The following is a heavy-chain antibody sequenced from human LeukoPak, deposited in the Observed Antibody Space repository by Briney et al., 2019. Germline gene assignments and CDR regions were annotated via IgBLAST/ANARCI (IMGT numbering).Heavy chain of an antibody. CDR3: AKERRGYYMDA. CDR2: ITYDGTSQ. CDR1: GFTFNNYA. J-gene: IGHJ6*03. D-gene: IGHD3-16*01. V-gene: IGHV3-30*02. Sequence: GGSLRLSCAASGFTFNNYAMHWARQAPGKGLEWVALITYDGTSQFYADSVKGRFTISRDKSKNTLYLQMNSLRTEDTAVYYCAKERRGYYMDAWGTGTTVTISS.